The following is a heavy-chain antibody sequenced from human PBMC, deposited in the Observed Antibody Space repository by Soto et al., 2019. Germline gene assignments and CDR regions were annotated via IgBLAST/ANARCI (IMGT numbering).Heavy chain of an antibody. D-gene: IGHD6-19*01. J-gene: IGHJ4*02. CDR3: ARDQEGSGSDY. V-gene: IGHV1-69*04. Sequence: SVKVSCKASGGTFSSYTISWVRQAPGQGLEWMGRIIPILGIANYAQKFQGRVTITADKSTSTAYMELSSLRSEDTAVYYCARDQEGSGSDYWGQGTLVTVSS. CDR1: GGTFSSYT. CDR2: IIPILGIA.